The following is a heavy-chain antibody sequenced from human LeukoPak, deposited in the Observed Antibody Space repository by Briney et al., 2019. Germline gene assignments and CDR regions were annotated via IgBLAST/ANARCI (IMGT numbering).Heavy chain of an antibody. Sequence: ASVKVSCKASGYTFTSYGISWVRQAPGQGLEWMGWISAYNGNTNYAQKLQGRVTMTTDTSTSTAYMELRSLRSDDTAVYYCARDRSYYDSSGAFDYWGQGTLVTVSS. CDR3: ARDRSYYDSSGAFDY. V-gene: IGHV1-18*01. J-gene: IGHJ4*02. CDR2: ISAYNGNT. D-gene: IGHD3-22*01. CDR1: GYTFTSYG.